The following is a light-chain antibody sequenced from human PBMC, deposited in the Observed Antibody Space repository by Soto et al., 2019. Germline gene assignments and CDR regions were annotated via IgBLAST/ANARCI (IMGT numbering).Light chain of an antibody. V-gene: IGKV3-11*01. CDR2: DAS. CDR1: QSVSRY. J-gene: IGKJ1*01. CDR3: QQYTRAPLT. Sequence: IVVTKSPATLSLSPGERATLSCRASQSVSRYLGWYQQKPGQAPRLLIYDASNRATGIPARFSGSGSGTDFTLTISRLEPEDFAVYYCQQYTRAPLTFGQGTKVDIK.